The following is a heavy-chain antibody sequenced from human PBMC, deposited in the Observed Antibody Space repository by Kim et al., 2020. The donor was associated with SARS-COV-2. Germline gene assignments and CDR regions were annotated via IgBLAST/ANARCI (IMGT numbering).Heavy chain of an antibody. D-gene: IGHD1-26*01. J-gene: IGHJ6*02. CDR1: GFTFRSHG. Sequence: GGSLRLSCAASGFTFRSHGMHWVRQAPGKGLEWVAFIWYDGSIKDYADSVKGRFSISRDYSKNTLFLQMNSLRTEDTAVYYCARDGQSLPPYGLDVWGQGTTLTVSS. V-gene: IGHV3-33*01. CDR3: ARDGQSLPPYGLDV. CDR2: IWYDGSIK.